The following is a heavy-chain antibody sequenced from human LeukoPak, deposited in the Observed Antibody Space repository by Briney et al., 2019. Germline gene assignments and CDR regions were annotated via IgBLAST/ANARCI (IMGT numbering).Heavy chain of an antibody. Sequence: ASVKVSCKASGYTFTSYDINWVRQATGQGLEWMGWMNPNSGNTGYAQKFQGRVTMTRNTSISTAYMELSSLRSEDTAVYYCARGGLGTMVRGVGNWFDPWGQGTLVTVSP. D-gene: IGHD3-10*01. CDR2: MNPNSGNT. CDR1: GYTFTSYD. V-gene: IGHV1-8*01. J-gene: IGHJ5*02. CDR3: ARGGLGTMVRGVGNWFDP.